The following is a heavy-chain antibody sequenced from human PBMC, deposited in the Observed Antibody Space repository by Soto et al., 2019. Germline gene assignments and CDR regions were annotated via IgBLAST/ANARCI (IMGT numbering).Heavy chain of an antibody. D-gene: IGHD3-22*01. Sequence: SVKVSCKASGFTFTSSAVQWVRQARGQRLEWIGWIVVGSGNTNYAQKFQERVTITRDMSTSTAYMELSSLRSEDTDVYYSAAHSTHYSDSSGYYGGAFDIWGQGTMVTVS. CDR1: GFTFTSSA. CDR2: IVVGSGNT. V-gene: IGHV1-58*01. CDR3: AAHSTHYSDSSGYYGGAFDI. J-gene: IGHJ3*02.